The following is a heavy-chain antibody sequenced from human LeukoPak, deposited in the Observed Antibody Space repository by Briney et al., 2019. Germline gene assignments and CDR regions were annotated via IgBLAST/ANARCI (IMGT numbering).Heavy chain of an antibody. V-gene: IGHV4-59*01. Sequence: SETLSLTCTVSGGSISGYFWSWIRQPPGKGLEWIGYVYYSGSTNYNPSLKSRVTISVDTSKKQFSLKLSSATAADTAVYYCARVLDLSKRGLDAFDIWGQGTMVTVSS. D-gene: IGHD3-16*01. CDR1: GGSISGYF. CDR3: ARVLDLSKRGLDAFDI. CDR2: VYYSGST. J-gene: IGHJ3*02.